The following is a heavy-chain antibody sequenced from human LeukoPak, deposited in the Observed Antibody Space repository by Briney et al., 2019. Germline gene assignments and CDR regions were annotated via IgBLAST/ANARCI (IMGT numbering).Heavy chain of an antibody. D-gene: IGHD5-24*01. CDR3: ARHEEEDGYNAKTPDY. CDR1: GVSISGTNYY. CDR2: IHYRLPT. J-gene: IGHJ4*02. V-gene: IGHV4-39*01. Sequence: SETLSLTCDVSGVSISGTNYYWGWIRQPPGMGLEWIGSIHYRLPTFYNPLLKSRVTISVDTSKNQISLRLRSVTAADTAVYYCARHEEEDGYNAKTPDYWGQGALVTVSS.